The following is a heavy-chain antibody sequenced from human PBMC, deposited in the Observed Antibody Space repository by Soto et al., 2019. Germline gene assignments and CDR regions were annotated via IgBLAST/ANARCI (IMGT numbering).Heavy chain of an antibody. Sequence: HSCRLSLTGAVAGGSISSGYWSWIRQPPGKGLEWIGYIYYSGSTNYNPSLKSRVTISVDTSNNQFSLKLSSVTAADTAVYYCARRGLYSSSWYYFDYWGQGTPVTVSS. D-gene: IGHD6-13*01. CDR1: GGSISSGY. CDR2: IYYSGST. CDR3: ARRGLYSSSWYYFDY. V-gene: IGHV4-59*08. J-gene: IGHJ4*02.